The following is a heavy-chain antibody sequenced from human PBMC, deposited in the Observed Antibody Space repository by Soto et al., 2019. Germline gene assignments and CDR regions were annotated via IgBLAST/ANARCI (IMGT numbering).Heavy chain of an antibody. CDR3: ARGLDYVGFDY. J-gene: IGHJ4*02. Sequence: SETLSLTCTVSGGSVSSGTYYWSWIRQPPGRGLEWIGYIYYRGSTNYNPPLKSRVTISLDTSRNQFSLKLSSMTAADTAVYYCARGLDYVGFDYWGQGTLVTVSS. CDR1: GGSVSSGTYY. CDR2: IYYRGST. V-gene: IGHV4-61*01. D-gene: IGHD4-17*01.